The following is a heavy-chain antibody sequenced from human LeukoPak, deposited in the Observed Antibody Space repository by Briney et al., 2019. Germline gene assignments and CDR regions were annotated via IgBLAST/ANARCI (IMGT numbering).Heavy chain of an antibody. J-gene: IGHJ4*02. CDR1: GGSISSGGYS. Sequence: SQTLSLTCAVSGGSISSGGYSWSWIRQPPGKGLEWIGYIYHSGSTYYNPSLKSRVTISVDRSKNQFSLKLSSVTAADTAVYYCARATGGFGDGGKYYFDYWGQGTLVTVSS. V-gene: IGHV4-30-2*01. CDR3: ARATGGFGDGGKYYFDY. D-gene: IGHD3-10*01. CDR2: IYHSGST.